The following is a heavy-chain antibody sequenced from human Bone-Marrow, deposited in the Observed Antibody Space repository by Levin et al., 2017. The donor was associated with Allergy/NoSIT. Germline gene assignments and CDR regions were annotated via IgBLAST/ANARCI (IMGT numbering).Heavy chain of an antibody. Sequence: PGGSLRLSCKGSGYSFTSYWIGWVRQMPGKGLEWMGIIYPGDSDIRYSPSFKGQVTISADKSIRTAYLQWSNLKASDTAVYYCARQEQLRLKYGMDVWGQGTTVTVSS. CDR3: ARQEQLRLKYGMDV. J-gene: IGHJ6*02. D-gene: IGHD3-3*01. V-gene: IGHV5-51*01. CDR1: GYSFTSYW. CDR2: IYPGDSDI.